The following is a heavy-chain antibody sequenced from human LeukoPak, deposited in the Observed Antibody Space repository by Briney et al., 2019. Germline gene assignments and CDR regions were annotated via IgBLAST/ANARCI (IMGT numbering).Heavy chain of an antibody. V-gene: IGHV3-15*01. CDR3: TGELRGYFDY. D-gene: IGHD1-26*01. CDR1: GFTFSNAW. Sequence: GGSLRLSCAASGFTFSNAWMSWVRQAPGKGLEWVGRIKRKTDGGTTDYAAPVKGRFTISRDDSKNTLYLQMNSLKTEDTAVYYCTGELRGYFDYWGQGTLVTVSS. CDR2: IKRKTDGGTT. J-gene: IGHJ4*02.